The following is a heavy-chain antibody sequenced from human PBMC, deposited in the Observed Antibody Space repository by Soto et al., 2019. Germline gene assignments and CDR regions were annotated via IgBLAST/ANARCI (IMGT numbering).Heavy chain of an antibody. D-gene: IGHD3-10*01. CDR1: GGFFSGDY. J-gene: IGHJ5*02. V-gene: IGHV4-34*01. Sequence: SETLCLTCAVYGGFFSGDYWSWIRQPPGKGLEWIGEINHSGSTNYNPSLKSRVTISVDTSKNQFSLKLSSVTAADTAVYYCARDRRLITMVRGVSHWFDPWGQGTLVTVS. CDR3: ARDRRLITMVRGVSHWFDP. CDR2: INHSGST.